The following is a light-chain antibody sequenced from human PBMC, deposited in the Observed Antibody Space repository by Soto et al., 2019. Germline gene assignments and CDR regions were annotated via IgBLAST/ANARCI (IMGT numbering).Light chain of an antibody. CDR2: AAS. V-gene: IGKV3-15*01. J-gene: IGKJ3*01. Sequence: EIVMTQSPATLSLSPGERATLSCRASESVSSNLAWYQQKPGQAPRLLIFAASTRATGIPARFSGSGSGTEFTLTISSLQSEDFAVYYCQQYGRSPFTFGPGTKVDIK. CDR3: QQYGRSPFT. CDR1: ESVSSN.